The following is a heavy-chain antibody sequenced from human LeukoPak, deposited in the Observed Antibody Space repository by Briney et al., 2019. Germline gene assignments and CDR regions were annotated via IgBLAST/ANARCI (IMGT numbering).Heavy chain of an antibody. Sequence: PGGSLRLSCAASGFTLTDNYMSWIRQAPGKGLEWVAYINNVGNIIYYADSVKGRFTISRDNAKQSLYLQMNSLRAEDTAVYYCAKGYCSGGSCYNLDYWGQGTLVTVSS. J-gene: IGHJ4*02. CDR2: INNVGNII. CDR3: AKGYCSGGSCYNLDY. V-gene: IGHV3-11*04. CDR1: GFTLTDNY. D-gene: IGHD2-15*01.